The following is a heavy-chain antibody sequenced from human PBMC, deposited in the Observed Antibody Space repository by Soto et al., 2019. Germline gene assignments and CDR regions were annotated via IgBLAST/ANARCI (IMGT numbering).Heavy chain of an antibody. J-gene: IGHJ6*02. Sequence: EVQVVESGGGLVQPGRSLRLSCAASGFSLDDYAMHWVRQAPGKGLEWVSGISWNSGTIGYADSVKGRFTISRDNAKNSLYLQMKSLRAEDTALYYCAKSTGGTANGMGVWGQGTTVTVSS. CDR3: AKSTGGTANGMGV. CDR2: ISWNSGTI. CDR1: GFSLDDYA. D-gene: IGHD2-8*02. V-gene: IGHV3-9*01.